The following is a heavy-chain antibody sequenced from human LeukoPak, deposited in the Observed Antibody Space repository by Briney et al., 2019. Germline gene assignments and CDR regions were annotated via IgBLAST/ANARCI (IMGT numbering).Heavy chain of an antibody. CDR1: GYSISSGYY. CDR2: IYYSGST. D-gene: IGHD2-15*01. CDR3: ASPEVGYCSGGSCYAWVY. V-gene: IGHV4-38-2*02. J-gene: IGHJ4*02. Sequence: SETLSLTCTVSGYSISSGYYWGWIRQPPGTGLEWIGSIYYSGSTYYNPSLKSRVTISVDTSKNQFSLKLSSVTAADTAVYYCASPEVGYCSGGSCYAWVYWGQGTLVTVSS.